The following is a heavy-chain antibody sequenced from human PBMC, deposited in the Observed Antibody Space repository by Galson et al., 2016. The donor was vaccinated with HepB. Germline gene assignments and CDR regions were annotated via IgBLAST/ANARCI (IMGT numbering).Heavy chain of an antibody. V-gene: IGHV3-33*01. CDR1: GFTFSTSV. D-gene: IGHD1-20*01. J-gene: IGHJ4*02. CDR2: IWHDGGNK. Sequence: SLRLSCAASGFTFSTSVMHWVRQAPAKGLEWVAVIWHDGGNKNYGDSVKGRFIISRENSKNTLYLQMNSLRVEDTAVYYCAREFVSGRTSIGYWGQGTLITVSS. CDR3: AREFVSGRTSIGY.